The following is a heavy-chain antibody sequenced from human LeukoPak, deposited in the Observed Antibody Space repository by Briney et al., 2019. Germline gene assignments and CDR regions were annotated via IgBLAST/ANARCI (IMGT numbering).Heavy chain of an antibody. CDR3: ARDPGSGWTYYYYYYMDV. J-gene: IGHJ6*03. CDR1: GGSISSSSYY. Sequence: SETLSLTCTVSGGSISSSSYYWGWIRQPPGKGLEWIGSIYYSGSTYYNPSLKSRVTISVDTSKNQFSLKLSSVTAADTAVYYCARDPGSGWTYYYYYYMDVWGKGTTVTVSS. CDR2: IYYSGST. D-gene: IGHD6-19*01. V-gene: IGHV4-39*07.